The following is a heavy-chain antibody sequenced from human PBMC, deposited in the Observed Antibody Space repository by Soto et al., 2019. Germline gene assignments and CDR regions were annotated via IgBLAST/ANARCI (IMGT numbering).Heavy chain of an antibody. D-gene: IGHD6-19*01. CDR1: GYTFTGYY. Sequence: ASVKVSCKASGYTFTGYYMHWVRQAPGQGLEWMGWINPNSGGTNYAQKFQGWVTMTRDTSISTAYMELSRLRSDDTAVYYCARGALYSSGWYLDYWGQGTLVTVSS. CDR3: ARGALYSSGWYLDY. CDR2: INPNSGGT. J-gene: IGHJ4*02. V-gene: IGHV1-2*04.